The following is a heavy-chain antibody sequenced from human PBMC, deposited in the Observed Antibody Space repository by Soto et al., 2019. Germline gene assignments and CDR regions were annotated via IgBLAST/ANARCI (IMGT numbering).Heavy chain of an antibody. CDR1: GGTFISYA. J-gene: IGHJ4*02. D-gene: IGHD6-13*01. V-gene: IGHV1-69*13. CDR3: ARVPSSSSSSS. Sequence: SVKVSCKASGGTFISYAISWVRPAPGQGLEWMGGLIPIFGTANYAQKFQGRVTITADESTSTAYMELSSLRSEDTAVYYCARVPSSSSSSSRGQRTLVTVAS. CDR2: LIPIFGTA.